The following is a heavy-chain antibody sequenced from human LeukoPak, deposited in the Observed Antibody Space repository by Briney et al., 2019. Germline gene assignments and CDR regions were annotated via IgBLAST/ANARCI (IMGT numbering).Heavy chain of an antibody. CDR3: ARPLSYGSGIGYYYYGMDV. CDR2: IYYSGST. J-gene: IGHJ6*02. Sequence: SETLSLTCTVSGVSISSYYWSWIRQPPGKGLEWIGYIYYSGSTNYNPSLKSRVTISINTSKNQFSLKLSSVTAADTAVYYCARPLSYGSGIGYYYYGMDVWGQGTTVTVSS. D-gene: IGHD3-10*01. V-gene: IGHV4-59*08. CDR1: GVSISSYY.